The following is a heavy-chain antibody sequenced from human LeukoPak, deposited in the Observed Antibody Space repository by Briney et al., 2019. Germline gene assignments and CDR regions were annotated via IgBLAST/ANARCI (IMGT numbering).Heavy chain of an antibody. V-gene: IGHV3-23*01. J-gene: IGHJ4*02. CDR3: AKSWLRLGGDY. Sequence: GGSLRLSCAASGFTFSSYAMSWVRQAPGKGLGWVSAISGSGGSTYYADSVKGRFTISRDNSKNTLYLQMNSLRVEDTAVYYCAKSWLRLGGDYWGQGTLVTVSS. CDR1: GFTFSSYA. CDR2: ISGSGGST. D-gene: IGHD5-12*01.